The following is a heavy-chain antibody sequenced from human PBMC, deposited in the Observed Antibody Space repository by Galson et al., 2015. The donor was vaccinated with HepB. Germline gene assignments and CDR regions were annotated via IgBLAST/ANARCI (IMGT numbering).Heavy chain of an antibody. CDR3: AKDLASGSYDAFDI. J-gene: IGHJ3*02. CDR1: GFTFSSYG. V-gene: IGHV3-30*18. CDR2: ISYDGSNK. D-gene: IGHD1-26*01. Sequence: SLRLSCAASGFTFSSYGMHWVRQAPGKGLEWVAVISYDGSNKYYADSVKGRFTISRDNSKNTLYLQMNSLRAEDTAVYYCAKDLASGSYDAFDIWGQGTMVTVSS.